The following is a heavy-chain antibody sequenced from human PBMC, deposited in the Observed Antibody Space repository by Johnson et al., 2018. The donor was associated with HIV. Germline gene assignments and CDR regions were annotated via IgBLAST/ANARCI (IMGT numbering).Heavy chain of an antibody. V-gene: IGHV3-30-3*01. D-gene: IGHD3-16*01. J-gene: IGHJ3*02. CDR3: AKVMTASSVNSFGGVIDASDI. CDR1: GFTFSSYA. Sequence: QVQLVESVGGVVQPGRSLRLSCAASGFTFSSYALHWVRQAPGKGLQWVAVISYDGSNKYYADSVKGRFTISRDNSKNTLHLQMNSLRAADTAVYYCAKVMTASSVNSFGGVIDASDIWGQGTMVTVS. CDR2: ISYDGSNK.